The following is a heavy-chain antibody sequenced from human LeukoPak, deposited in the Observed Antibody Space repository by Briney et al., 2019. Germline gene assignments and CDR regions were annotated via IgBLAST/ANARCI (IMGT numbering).Heavy chain of an antibody. V-gene: IGHV3-66*01. Sequence: SGGSLRLSCAASGFTVSSNYMSWVRQAPGKGLEWVSVIYSGGSTYYADSVKGRFTISRDNSKNTLYLQMNSLRAEDTAVYYCARVRREDYYGSGVRTHYYMDVWGKGTTVTISS. CDR1: GFTVSSNY. CDR3: ARVRREDYYGSGVRTHYYMDV. D-gene: IGHD3-10*01. CDR2: IYSGGST. J-gene: IGHJ6*03.